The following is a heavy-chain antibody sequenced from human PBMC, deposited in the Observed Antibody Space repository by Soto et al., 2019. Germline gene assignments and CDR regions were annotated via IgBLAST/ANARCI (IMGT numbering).Heavy chain of an antibody. V-gene: IGHV1-69*06. CDR3: ARNGVAGMDF. CDR2: IIPMFGTP. CDR1: GDSFTSYP. Sequence: QVQLVQSGAEVKKPGSSVKVSCKASGDSFTSYPISWVRQAPGQGLEWMGGIIPMFGTPNYAQKFQGRLTITADKSTSTAYMELSGLRSEDTAVYYCARNGVAGMDFWGQVTLVTVSS. D-gene: IGHD3-3*01. J-gene: IGHJ4*02.